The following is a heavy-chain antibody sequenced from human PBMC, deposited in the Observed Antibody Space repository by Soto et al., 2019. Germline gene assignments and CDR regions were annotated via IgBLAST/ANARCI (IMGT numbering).Heavy chain of an antibody. CDR2: ISAYNGNT. J-gene: IGHJ6*02. V-gene: IGHV1-18*04. CDR3: ARDPGASTMVRGVTLGGQGGVGYGMDV. D-gene: IGHD3-10*01. CDR1: GYTFTSYG. Sequence: QVQLVQSGAEVKKPGASVKVSCKASGYTFTSYGISWVRQAPGQGLEWMGWISAYNGNTNYAQKLQGRGTMTTDTATRTAYMERRSLRFDDTAVYYCARDPGASTMVRGVTLGGQGGVGYGMDVWGQGTTVTVSS.